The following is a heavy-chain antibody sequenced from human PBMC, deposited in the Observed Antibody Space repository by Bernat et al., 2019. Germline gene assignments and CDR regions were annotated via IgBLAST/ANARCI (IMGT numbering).Heavy chain of an antibody. J-gene: IGHJ4*02. CDR3: ARDTSNAFDY. Sequence: QVQLVESGGGVVQPGRSLRLSCAASGFTFSSYAMHWVRQAPGKGLEWVAVISYDGSNTYYADPVKGRFTISRDNSKNTLYLQMNSLRAEDTAVYYCARDTSNAFDYWGQGTLVTVSS. V-gene: IGHV3-30*01. D-gene: IGHD1-1*01. CDR2: ISYDGSNT. CDR1: GFTFSSYA.